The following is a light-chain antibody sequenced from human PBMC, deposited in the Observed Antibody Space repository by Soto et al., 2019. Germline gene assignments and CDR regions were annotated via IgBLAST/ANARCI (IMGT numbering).Light chain of an antibody. Sequence: DIVMTQTPLSSPVTLGQAASISCRSSQSLVHNDGNTYLSWFQQRPGQPPRLRIYKVSDRFSGVPDRLSGSVAGTDFTLTISRVEAEDVGIYYCMQATQSSWTFGQGTKVEI. J-gene: IGKJ1*01. CDR1: QSLVHNDGNTY. CDR3: MQATQSSWT. CDR2: KVS. V-gene: IGKV2-24*01.